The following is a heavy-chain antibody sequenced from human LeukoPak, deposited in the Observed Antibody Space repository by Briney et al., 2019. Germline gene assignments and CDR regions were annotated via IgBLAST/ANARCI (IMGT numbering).Heavy chain of an antibody. J-gene: IGHJ4*02. CDR1: GGTFSSYA. D-gene: IGHD3-9*01. V-gene: IGHV1-69*01. CDR3: ASGLRYFDWSYFDY. CDR2: IIPIFGTA. Sequence: SVKVSCKASGGTFSSYAISWVRQAPGQGLEWMGGIIPIFGTANYAQKFQGRVTITADESTNTAYMELSSLRSKDTAVYYCASGLRYFDWSYFDYWGQGTLVTVSS.